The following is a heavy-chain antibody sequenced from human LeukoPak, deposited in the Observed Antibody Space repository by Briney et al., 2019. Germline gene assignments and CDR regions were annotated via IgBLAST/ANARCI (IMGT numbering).Heavy chain of an antibody. Sequence: GGSLRLSCAASGFTVSSNYMSWVRQAPGKGLEWVSVIYSGGSAYYADSVKGRFTISRDNSKNTLYLQMNSLRAEDTAVYYCARVVVWSFDYWGQGTLVTVSS. D-gene: IGHD2-21*01. CDR3: ARVVVWSFDY. CDR1: GFTVSSNY. V-gene: IGHV3-53*01. CDR2: IYSGGSA. J-gene: IGHJ4*02.